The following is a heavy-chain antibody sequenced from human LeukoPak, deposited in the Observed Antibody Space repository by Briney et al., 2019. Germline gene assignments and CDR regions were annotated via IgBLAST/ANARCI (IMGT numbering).Heavy chain of an antibody. CDR2: INHSGST. Sequence: PSETLSLTCAVYGGSFSGYYWSWIRQPPGKGLEWIGEINHSGSTNYNPSLKSRVTISVDTSKNQFSLKLSSVTAADTAVYYCARGSRRIRYNPRNNWFDPWGQGTLVTVSS. CDR1: GGSFSGYY. CDR3: ARGSRRIRYNPRNNWFDP. J-gene: IGHJ5*02. D-gene: IGHD1-14*01. V-gene: IGHV4-34*01.